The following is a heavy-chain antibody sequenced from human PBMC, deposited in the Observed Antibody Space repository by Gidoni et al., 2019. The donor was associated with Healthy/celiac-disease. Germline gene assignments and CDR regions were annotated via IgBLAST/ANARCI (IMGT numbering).Heavy chain of an antibody. J-gene: IGHJ4*02. CDR2: ISAYNGNT. D-gene: IGHD6-13*01. Sequence: QVQLVQSGAEVKKPGASVKVSCKASGYTFTSYGISWVRQAPGQGLEWMGWISAYNGNTNYAPKLQGRVAMTTDTPTSKACMELRSLRSNDTAVYYCARYSSSWGRDYWGQGTLVTVSS. V-gene: IGHV1-18*01. CDR1: GYTFTSYG. CDR3: ARYSSSWGRDY.